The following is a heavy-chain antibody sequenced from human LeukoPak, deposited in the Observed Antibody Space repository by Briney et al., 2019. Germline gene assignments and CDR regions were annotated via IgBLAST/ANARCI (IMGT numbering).Heavy chain of an antibody. V-gene: IGHV3-23*01. CDR1: GFTFSSYA. Sequence: GGSLRLSCAASGFTFSSYAMSWVRQAPGKGLEWVSAISGSGGSTYYADSVKGRFTISRDNSKNTLHLQMNSLRAEDTAVYYCAKTPTSHCYTPNDYWGQGTLVTVSS. CDR2: ISGSGGST. CDR3: AKTPTSHCYTPNDY. D-gene: IGHD2-2*02. J-gene: IGHJ4*02.